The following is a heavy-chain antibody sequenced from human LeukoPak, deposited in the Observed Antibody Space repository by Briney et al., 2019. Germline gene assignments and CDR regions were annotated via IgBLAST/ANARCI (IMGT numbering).Heavy chain of an antibody. Sequence: ASVKVSCKASGYTFTGYYMHWVRQAAGQVLEWMGWINPNSGGTNYAQKFQGRVTMTRDTSISTAYMELSRLRSDDTAVYYCAPLLQLTETGVSNWGQGTMVTVSS. D-gene: IGHD7-27*01. CDR1: GYTFTGYY. J-gene: IGHJ3*01. CDR2: INPNSGGT. CDR3: APLLQLTETGVSN. V-gene: IGHV1-2*02.